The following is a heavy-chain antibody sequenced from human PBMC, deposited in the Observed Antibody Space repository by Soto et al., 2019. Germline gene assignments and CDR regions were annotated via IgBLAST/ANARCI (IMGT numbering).Heavy chain of an antibody. Sequence: SETLSLTCTVSGVSISSGGHYWSWIRQHPEKGLECIGHIHYSGTTYYNPSLKSRVVISIDTSKNEFSLDLTSVTDADTAEYYCARAARYDPYFDYWGPRTLVTVSS. J-gene: IGHJ4*02. V-gene: IGHV4-31*03. CDR2: IHYSGTT. CDR3: ARAARYDPYFDY. D-gene: IGHD3-3*01. CDR1: GVSISSGGHY.